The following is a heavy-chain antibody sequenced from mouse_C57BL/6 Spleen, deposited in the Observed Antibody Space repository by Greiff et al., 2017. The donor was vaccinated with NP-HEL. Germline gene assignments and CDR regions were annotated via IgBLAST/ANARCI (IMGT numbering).Heavy chain of an antibody. V-gene: IGHV5-4*01. CDR3: AREDSGGYFDY. J-gene: IGHJ2*01. D-gene: IGHD1-3*01. CDR2: ISDGGSYT. Sequence: DVKLVESGGGLVKPGGSLKLSCAASGFTFSSYAMSWVRQTPEKRLEWVATISDGGSYTYYPDNVTGRFTISRDNAKNNLYLQMSHLKSEDTAMYYCAREDSGGYFDYWGQGTTLTVSS. CDR1: GFTFSSYA.